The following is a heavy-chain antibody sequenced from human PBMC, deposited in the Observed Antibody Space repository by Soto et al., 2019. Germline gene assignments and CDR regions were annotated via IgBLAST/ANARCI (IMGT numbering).Heavy chain of an antibody. Sequence: GGSLRLSCAASGFTFSSYGVNWVRQAPGKGLAWVSYISSGGSTIYYAGSVKGRFTISRDNAKNSLYLQMNSLRAEDTAVYYCARGARDYYGMDVWGQGTTVTVSS. CDR1: GFTFSSYG. CDR3: ARGARDYYGMDV. CDR2: ISSGGSTI. V-gene: IGHV3-48*03. J-gene: IGHJ6*02.